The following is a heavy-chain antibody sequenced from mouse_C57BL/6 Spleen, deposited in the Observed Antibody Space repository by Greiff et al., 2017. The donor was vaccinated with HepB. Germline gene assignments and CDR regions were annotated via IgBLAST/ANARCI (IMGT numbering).Heavy chain of an antibody. CDR3: ARRGGYESWFAY. CDR1: GYTFTSYW. D-gene: IGHD2-2*01. Sequence: QVQLQQPGAELVRPGSSVKLSCKASGYTFTSYWMDWVKQRPGQGLEWIGNIYPSDSETHYNQKFKDKATLTVDKSSSTAYMQLSSLTSEDSAVYYCARRGGYESWFAYWGQGTLVTVSA. V-gene: IGHV1-61*01. CDR2: IYPSDSET. J-gene: IGHJ3*01.